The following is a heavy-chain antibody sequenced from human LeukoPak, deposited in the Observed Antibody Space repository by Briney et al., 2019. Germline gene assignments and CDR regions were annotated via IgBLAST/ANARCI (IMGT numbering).Heavy chain of an antibody. D-gene: IGHD7-27*01. Sequence: PGGSLRLSGAASGFTVSSNYMNWVRQAPGKGLEWVSVIYSGGSTYYADSVKGRFTISRDNSKNTLYLQMNSLRAEDTAVYYCARDRTSWGDAFDIWGQGTMVSVSS. V-gene: IGHV3-53*01. J-gene: IGHJ3*02. CDR3: ARDRTSWGDAFDI. CDR1: GFTVSSNY. CDR2: IYSGGST.